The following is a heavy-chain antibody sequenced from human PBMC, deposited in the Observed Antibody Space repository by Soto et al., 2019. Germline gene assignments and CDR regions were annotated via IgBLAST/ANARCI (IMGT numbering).Heavy chain of an antibody. D-gene: IGHD6-13*01. CDR1: GGTFSSYT. Sequence: GASVKVSCKASGGTFSSYTISWVRQAPGQGFEWMGRIIPILGIAIYALKFQGRVTITADKSTSTAYMELSSLRSEDTAVYYCAVYSSRYEGYYYYGMDVWGQGTTVTVSS. CDR3: AVYSSRYEGYYYYGMDV. J-gene: IGHJ6*02. V-gene: IGHV1-69*02. CDR2: IIPILGIA.